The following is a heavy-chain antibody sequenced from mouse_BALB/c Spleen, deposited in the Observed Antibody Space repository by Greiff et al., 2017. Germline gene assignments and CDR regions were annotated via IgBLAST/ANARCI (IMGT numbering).Heavy chain of an antibody. CDR2: INPSNGRT. CDR3: ARQGGDYYGSSPYFDY. D-gene: IGHD1-1*01. Sequence: QVQLQQPGAELVKPGASVKLSCKASGYTFTSYWMHWVKQRPGQGLEWIGEINPSNGRTNYNEKFKSKATLTVDKSSSTAYMQLSSLTSEDSAVYYCARQGGDYYGSSPYFDYWGQGTTLTVSS. CDR1: GYTFTSYW. V-gene: IGHV1S81*02. J-gene: IGHJ2*01.